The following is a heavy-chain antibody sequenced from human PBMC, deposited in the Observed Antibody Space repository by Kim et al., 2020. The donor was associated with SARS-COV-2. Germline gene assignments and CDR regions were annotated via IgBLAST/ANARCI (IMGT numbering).Heavy chain of an antibody. J-gene: IGHJ6*02. CDR2: ISGSGGAT. CDR1: RFTFSNYA. V-gene: IGHV3-23*01. D-gene: IGHD3-3*01. CDR3: VKGRGTGYLWSGYYAVDV. Sequence: GGSLRLSCAASRFTFSNYAMSWVRQAPGKGLESVAAISGSGGATYYADSVKGRFTISRDNSRNTVYLQMASLRAEDTAVYYCVKGRGTGYLWSGYYAVDVWGPGTTVTVSS.